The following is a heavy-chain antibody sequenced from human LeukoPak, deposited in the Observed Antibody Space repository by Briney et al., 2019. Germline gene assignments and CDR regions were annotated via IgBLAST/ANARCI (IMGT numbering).Heavy chain of an antibody. Sequence: GGSLRLSCAASGFPFSSYEMNWVRQAPGKGLEGVSYISSSGMTKYYAVSVKGRFTMSRDNAKNSLYLQLNSLRAEDTAVYYCARDGRSRGLSHVNFDYWGQGILVTVSS. J-gene: IGHJ4*02. CDR1: GFPFSSYE. CDR2: ISSSGMTK. CDR3: ARDGRSRGLSHVNFDY. D-gene: IGHD3-16*02. V-gene: IGHV3-48*03.